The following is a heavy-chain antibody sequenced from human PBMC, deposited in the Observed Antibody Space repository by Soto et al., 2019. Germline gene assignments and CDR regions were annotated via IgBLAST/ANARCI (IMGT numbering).Heavy chain of an antibody. J-gene: IGHJ4*02. Sequence: GGSLRLSCAASGFTFSSYAMSWVRQAPGKGLEWVSAISGSGGSTYYADSVKGRFTISRDNSKNTLYLQMNSLRAEATAVYYCSTTDGRSGSCYGTFDYWGQGTLVTVSS. V-gene: IGHV3-23*01. CDR1: GFTFSSYA. CDR2: ISGSGGST. CDR3: STTDGRSGSCYGTFDY. D-gene: IGHD1-26*01.